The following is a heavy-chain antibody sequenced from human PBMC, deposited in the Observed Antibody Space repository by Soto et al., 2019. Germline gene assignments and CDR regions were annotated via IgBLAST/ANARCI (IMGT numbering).Heavy chain of an antibody. V-gene: IGHV3-30*18. CDR3: ANDLRYRLSRGFDYYGMDV. Sequence: PXGSLRVSWASSGIPFSSYGMHWVLQAPGKGLEWVAMTSYDGNNEYYADSVKGRFTISRENSKNTVYLQMSGLRADDTAVYYCANDLRYRLSRGFDYYGMDVSGQGTTVTV. J-gene: IGHJ6*02. CDR2: TSYDGNNE. CDR1: GIPFSSYG. D-gene: IGHD1-20*01.